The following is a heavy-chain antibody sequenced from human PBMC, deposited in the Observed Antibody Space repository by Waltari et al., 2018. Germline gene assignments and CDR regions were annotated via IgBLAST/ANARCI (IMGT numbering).Heavy chain of an antibody. CDR2: YCNVETSI. CDR1: GFRFSNYW. CDR3: ARLSRGLEDL. V-gene: IGHV3-74*01. Sequence: EERLLESGGGLVQPGDSLRLSCAGSGFRFSNYWMNCIRQGPGKGLGLGARYCNVETSISYADAGKGRFTISRDNAKNSLYLEMNSLRVEDTAVYYCARLSRGLEDLWGQGTLVTVSS. D-gene: IGHD3-10*01. J-gene: IGHJ5*02.